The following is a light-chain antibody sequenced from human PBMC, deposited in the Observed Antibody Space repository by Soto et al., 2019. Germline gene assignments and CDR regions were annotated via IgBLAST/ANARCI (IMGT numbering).Light chain of an antibody. Sequence: DIQMTQSPSSLSASVGDRVPITCRASQGISTYLAWYQQNSGKVPKLLIYAASTLQSGVPSRFSGRGSGTDFPLNISSLQPEDVATYYCQKYNSAPPYVFGQGTNLEIK. CDR1: QGISTY. CDR2: AAS. J-gene: IGKJ2*01. CDR3: QKYNSAPPYV. V-gene: IGKV1-27*01.